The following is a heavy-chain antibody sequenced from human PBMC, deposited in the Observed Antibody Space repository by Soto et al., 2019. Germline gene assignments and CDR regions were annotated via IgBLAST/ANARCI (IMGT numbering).Heavy chain of an antibody. J-gene: IGHJ4*02. CDR1: GFTIRNYW. Sequence: EVQLVESGGGLVQPGGSLRLSCAASGFTIRNYWMHWVRQVPGKGLVWGSRINGDGSTNYADSVKGRFTISSDNAKNTLYLQMNTLRVEDTAVYYCARDSPLVRGVGFDYWGPGTLVTVSS. D-gene: IGHD3-10*01. CDR2: INGDGST. CDR3: ARDSPLVRGVGFDY. V-gene: IGHV3-74*01.